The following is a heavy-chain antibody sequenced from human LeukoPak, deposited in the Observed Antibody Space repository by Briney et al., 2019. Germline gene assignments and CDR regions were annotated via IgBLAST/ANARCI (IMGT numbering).Heavy chain of an antibody. Sequence: SVKVSCKASGHTFTSYGISWVRQAPGQGLEWMGWISAYNGNTNYAQKLQGRVTMTTDTSTSTAYMELRSLRSGDTAVYYCASFGLAAAGTAFDYWGQGTLVTVSS. CDR1: GHTFTSYG. D-gene: IGHD6-13*01. V-gene: IGHV1-18*01. J-gene: IGHJ4*02. CDR2: ISAYNGNT. CDR3: ASFGLAAAGTAFDY.